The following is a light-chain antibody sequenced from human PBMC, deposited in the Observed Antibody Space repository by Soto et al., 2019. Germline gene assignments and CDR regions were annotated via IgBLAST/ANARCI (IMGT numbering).Light chain of an antibody. CDR1: QGIGTA. CDR2: DAS. Sequence: QLTQSPSTLSASVGDRVTITCRASQGIGTALAWYHQRPGNSPDLLVYDASTLQSGVPSRFSGSGAETDFSLTISGLQPEDFGHYYCQQFNTKPLTFGGGTRVEIK. V-gene: IGKV1-13*02. J-gene: IGKJ4*01. CDR3: QQFNTKPLT.